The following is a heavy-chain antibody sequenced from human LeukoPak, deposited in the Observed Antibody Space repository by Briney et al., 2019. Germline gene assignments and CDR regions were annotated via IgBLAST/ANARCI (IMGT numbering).Heavy chain of an antibody. CDR2: IHYSGDI. CDR1: GGSVSSGSYH. CDR3: ARHAGNYGGAFDI. J-gene: IGHJ3*02. V-gene: IGHV4-61*03. Sequence: SETLSLTCTVSGGSVSSGSYHWSWIRQPPGKGLEWIGHIHYSGDINYNPSLKSRVTMSLDTSENHSSLKVNSVTAADTAVYYCARHAGNYGGAFDIWGQGTTVTVSS. D-gene: IGHD3-16*01.